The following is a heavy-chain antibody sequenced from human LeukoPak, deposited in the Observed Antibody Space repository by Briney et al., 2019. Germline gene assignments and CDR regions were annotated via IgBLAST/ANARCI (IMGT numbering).Heavy chain of an antibody. Sequence: PSETLSLTCAVYGGSFSGYYWSWIRQPPGKGLEWIGEINHSGSTNYNPSLKSRVTISVDTSKNQFSLKLSSVTAADTAVYYCARVPSGFGSYDYVWGSYRYRYYFDYWGQGTLVTVSS. CDR3: ARVPSGFGSYDYVWGSYRYRYYFDY. J-gene: IGHJ4*02. CDR1: GGSFSGYY. V-gene: IGHV4-34*01. CDR2: INHSGST. D-gene: IGHD3-16*02.